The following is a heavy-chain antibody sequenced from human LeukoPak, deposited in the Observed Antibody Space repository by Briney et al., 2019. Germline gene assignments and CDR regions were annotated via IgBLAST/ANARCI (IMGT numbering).Heavy chain of an antibody. J-gene: IGHJ4*02. D-gene: IGHD6-13*01. CDR1: GGTFSSYA. Sequence: GASVKVSCKASGGTFSSYAISWVRQAPRQGLEWMGRIIPIFGTANYAQKFQGRVTITADESTSTAYMELSSLRSEDTAVYYCARGAAAAAKYDYWGQGTLVTVSS. CDR2: IIPIFGTA. CDR3: ARGAAAAAKYDY. V-gene: IGHV1-69*13.